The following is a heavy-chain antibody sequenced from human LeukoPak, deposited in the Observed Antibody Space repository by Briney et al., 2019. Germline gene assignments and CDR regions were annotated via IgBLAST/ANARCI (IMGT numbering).Heavy chain of an antibody. V-gene: IGHV4-59*01. CDR3: ARDGSGYDYGFDY. Sequence: AETMSLTCTVSGGSISSYSRSWIRQPPGKGLEWIGYIYYSGSTNYNPSFKSRVTISVDTSKNQFSLKLSSVTAADTAVYYCARDGSGYDYGFDYWGQGTLVTVSS. J-gene: IGHJ4*02. CDR2: IYYSGST. D-gene: IGHD5-12*01. CDR1: GGSISSYS.